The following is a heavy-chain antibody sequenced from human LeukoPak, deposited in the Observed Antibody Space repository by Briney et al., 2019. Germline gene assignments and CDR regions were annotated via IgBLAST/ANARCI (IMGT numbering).Heavy chain of an antibody. D-gene: IGHD5-18*01. CDR1: GFTFSSYE. J-gene: IGHJ4*02. V-gene: IGHV3-48*03. CDR2: ISSSGSTI. CDR3: ASLDLTYVDTAMVSDY. Sequence: GGSLRLSCAASGFTFSSYEMNWVRQAPGKGLEWVSYISSSGSTIYYADSVKGRFTISRDNAKNSLYLQMNSLRAEDTAVCYCASLDLTYVDTAMVSDYWGQGTLVTVSS.